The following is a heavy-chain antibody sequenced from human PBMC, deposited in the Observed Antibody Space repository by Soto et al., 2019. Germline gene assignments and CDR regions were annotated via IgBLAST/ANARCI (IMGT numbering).Heavy chain of an antibody. V-gene: IGHV1-18*04. CDR3: AREEPYYDFWSGYYNWFDS. D-gene: IGHD3-3*01. Sequence: ASVKVSCKASGYTFTSYGISWVRQAPGQGLEWMGWISAYNGNTNYAQKLQGRVTMTTDTSTSTAYMELRSLRSDDTAVYYCAREEPYYDFWSGYYNWFDSWGQGTLVTVSS. CDR1: GYTFTSYG. J-gene: IGHJ5*01. CDR2: ISAYNGNT.